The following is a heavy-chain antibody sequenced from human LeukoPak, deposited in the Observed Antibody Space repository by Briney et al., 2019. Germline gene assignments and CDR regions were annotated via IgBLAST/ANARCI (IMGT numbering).Heavy chain of an antibody. J-gene: IGHJ4*02. V-gene: IGHV3-21*05. D-gene: IGHD2-21*01. CDR2: ISSSDNSI. CDR1: GFTFSDYS. CDR3: ARESASCGGDCYDY. Sequence: PGGSLRLSCAASGFTFSDYSMNWVRQAPGKGLEWISYISSSDNSIYYADSVRGRFTVSRDNAKSSVYLQMNSLRAEDTAVYYCARESASCGGDCYDYWGQGILVTVSS.